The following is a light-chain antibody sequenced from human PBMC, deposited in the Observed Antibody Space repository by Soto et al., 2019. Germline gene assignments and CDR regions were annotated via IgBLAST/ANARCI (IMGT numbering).Light chain of an antibody. CDR1: QGISNY. CDR3: QKYNRAPWT. Sequence: DIQMTQSPSSLSASVGDRVTITCRASQGISNYLAWYQQKPGKGPKFLIYAASTLQSGVPSRFSGSGSGTDFSLTITRLQPEDVATYYCQKYNRAPWTFGQGTKVEIK. CDR2: AAS. J-gene: IGKJ1*01. V-gene: IGKV1-27*01.